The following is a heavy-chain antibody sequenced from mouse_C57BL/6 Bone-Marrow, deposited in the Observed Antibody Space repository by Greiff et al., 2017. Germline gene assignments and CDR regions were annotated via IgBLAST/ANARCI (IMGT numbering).Heavy chain of an antibody. Sequence: QVQLQQSGAELVKPGASVKISCKASGYAFSSYWMNWVKQRPGKGLEWIGQIYPGDGDTNYNGKFKGKATLTADKSSSTAYMQLSSLTSEDSAVYFCARSDITTVVAAGDYWGQGTTLTVSS. J-gene: IGHJ2*01. CDR1: GYAFSSYW. CDR3: ARSDITTVVAAGDY. CDR2: IYPGDGDT. D-gene: IGHD1-1*01. V-gene: IGHV1-80*01.